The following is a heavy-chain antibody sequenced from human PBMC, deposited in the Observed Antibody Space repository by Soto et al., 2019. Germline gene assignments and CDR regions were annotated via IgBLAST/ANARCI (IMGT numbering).Heavy chain of an antibody. CDR3: ARGDYALVY. Sequence: ETLSLTCTVSGGSVSSGSYYWTWIRQTPGKGLEWIGYVYDSGSFNYNPSLKSRVTISVDTPKNQFSLRLKSVTAADTAVYYCARGDYALVYWGQGTLVTVPS. J-gene: IGHJ4*02. D-gene: IGHD3-16*01. V-gene: IGHV4-61*01. CDR2: VYDSGSF. CDR1: GGSVSSGSYY.